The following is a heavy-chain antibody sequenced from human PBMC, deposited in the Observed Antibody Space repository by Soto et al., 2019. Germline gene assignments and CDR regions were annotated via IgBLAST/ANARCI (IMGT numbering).Heavy chain of an antibody. CDR1: GGTFSSYA. J-gene: IGHJ5*02. Sequence: ASVKVSCKASGGTFSSYAISWVRQAPGQGLEWMGGIIPIFGTANYAQKFQGRVTITAGESTSTAYMELSSLRSEDTAVYYCARKLELDSDATTNWFDPWGQGTLGTVSS. CDR3: ARKLELDSDATTNWFDP. D-gene: IGHD1-7*01. CDR2: IIPIFGTA. V-gene: IGHV1-69*13.